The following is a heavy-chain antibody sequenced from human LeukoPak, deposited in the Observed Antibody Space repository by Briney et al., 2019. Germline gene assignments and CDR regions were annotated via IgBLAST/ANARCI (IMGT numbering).Heavy chain of an antibody. D-gene: IGHD4-23*01. J-gene: IGHJ4*02. Sequence: GGSLRLSCAVSWFTDSDNYMSWVRQAPGKGLEWVSLIYRGDTTLYADSVKGRFTISRDISKNALYLQMNRLRAEDTDVYYCAGRAGGYSHPYDYWGQGILVTVSS. CDR3: AGRAGGYSHPYDY. CDR1: WFTDSDNY. CDR2: IYRGDTT. V-gene: IGHV3-53*01.